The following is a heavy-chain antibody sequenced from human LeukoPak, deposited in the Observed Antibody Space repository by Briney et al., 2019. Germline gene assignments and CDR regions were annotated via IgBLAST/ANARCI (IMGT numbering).Heavy chain of an antibody. CDR3: ARAGQSCTVAGCYYYYGMDV. D-gene: IGHD6-19*01. CDR2: INPNSGGT. J-gene: IGHJ6*02. CDR1: GYTFTGYY. Sequence: GASVKVSCKASGYTFTGYYMHWVRQAPGQGLEWMGWINPNSGGTNYAQKFQGRVTMTRDTSTSTVYMELSSLRSEDTAVYYCARAGQSCTVAGCYYYYGMDVWGQGTTVTVSS. V-gene: IGHV1-2*02.